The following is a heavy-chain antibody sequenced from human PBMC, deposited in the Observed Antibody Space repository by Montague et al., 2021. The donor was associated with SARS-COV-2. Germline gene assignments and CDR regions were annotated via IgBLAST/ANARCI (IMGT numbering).Heavy chain of an antibody. CDR1: GGSTASHY. CDR3: AKGSHIYETRGLRTGWFDP. Sequence: SETLSLTCTVSGGSTASHYWNWIRQSPGKRPEWIGYVYYNGDTKYNPSLQSRLTMSVDIYKKQFSLRLSSVTAADTAVYFCAKGSHIYETRGLRTGWFDPWGQGTLVTVSS. J-gene: IGHJ5*02. D-gene: IGHD7-27*01. CDR2: VYYNGDT. V-gene: IGHV4-59*11.